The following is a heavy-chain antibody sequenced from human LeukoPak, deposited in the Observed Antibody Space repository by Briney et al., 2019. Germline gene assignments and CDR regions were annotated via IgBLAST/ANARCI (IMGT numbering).Heavy chain of an antibody. CDR1: GFTFSSYA. CDR3: TTEGSG. Sequence: PGRSLRLSCAASGFTFSSYAMHWVRQAPGKGLEWVAVISYDGSNKYYADSVKGRFTISRDNSKNTLYLQMNSLKTEDTAVYYCTTEGSGGGQGTLVTVSS. V-gene: IGHV3-30-3*01. J-gene: IGHJ4*02. D-gene: IGHD1-26*01. CDR2: ISYDGSNK.